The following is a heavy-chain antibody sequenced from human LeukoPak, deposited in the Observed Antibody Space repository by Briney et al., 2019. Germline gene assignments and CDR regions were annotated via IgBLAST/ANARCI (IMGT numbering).Heavy chain of an antibody. CDR3: ARDCSSTSTSCFDY. CDR1: GGSISSYY. V-gene: IGHV4-4*07. Sequence: SETLSLTCTVSGGSISSYYWSWIRQPAGKGLEWIGRIYTSGSTNYNPSLESRVTMSVDTSKNQFSLKLSSVTAADTAVYYCARDCSSTSTSCFDYWGQGTLVTVSS. D-gene: IGHD2-2*01. J-gene: IGHJ4*02. CDR2: IYTSGST.